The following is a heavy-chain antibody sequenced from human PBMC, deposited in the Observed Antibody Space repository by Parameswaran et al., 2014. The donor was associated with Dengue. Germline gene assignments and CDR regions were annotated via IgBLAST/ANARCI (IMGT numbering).Heavy chain of an antibody. CDR2: IKRDGSEK. D-gene: IGHD6-13*01. CDR3: ARYSSSWYPGAGDVFDI. Sequence: VRQMPGKGLGWVANIKRDGSEKYYVDSVKGRFTISRDNAKNSLYLQMNSLRAEDTAVYYCARYSSSWYPGAGDVFDIWGQGTMVTVSS. V-gene: IGHV3-7*04. J-gene: IGHJ3*02.